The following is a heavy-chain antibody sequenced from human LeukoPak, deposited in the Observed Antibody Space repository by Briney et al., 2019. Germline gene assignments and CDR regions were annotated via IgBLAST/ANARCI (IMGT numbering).Heavy chain of an antibody. CDR3: ARAAAGPYFDY. CDR2: ISSGGSTI. D-gene: IGHD6-13*01. CDR1: GFTFSSYE. V-gene: IGHV3-48*03. J-gene: IGHJ4*02. Sequence: GGSLRLSCAASGFTFSSYEMNWVRQAPGKGLEWVSYISSGGSTIYYADSVKGRFTISRDNAKNSLYLQMNSLRAEDTAVYYCARAAAGPYFDYWGQGTLVTVSS.